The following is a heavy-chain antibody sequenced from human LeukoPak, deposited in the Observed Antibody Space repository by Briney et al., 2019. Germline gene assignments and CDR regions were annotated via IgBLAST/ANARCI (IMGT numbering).Heavy chain of an antibody. CDR1: GFTFSTCG. V-gene: IGHV3-30*18. CDR2: ISYDGSDK. Sequence: GGSLRLSCAASGFTFSTCGMHWVRQAPGKGLEWVAVISYDGSDKYYADSVKGRFTISRDNSKNTLSLQMNSLRAEDTAVYYCAKASSSSWDGSFDYWGQGTLVTVSS. CDR3: AKASSSSWDGSFDY. D-gene: IGHD6-13*01. J-gene: IGHJ4*02.